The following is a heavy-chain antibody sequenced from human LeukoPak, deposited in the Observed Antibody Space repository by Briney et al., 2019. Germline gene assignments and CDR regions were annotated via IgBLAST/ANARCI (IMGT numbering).Heavy chain of an antibody. V-gene: IGHV1-24*01. Sequence: GASVKVSCKVSGYTLTESSMHWVRQAPGKGLEWMGGFDAENGDIIYAQKLQGRVTMTEDISTDTAYMELSDLRSDDTAVYYCATEDPSGLDVLLNWGQGTMVTVSS. J-gene: IGHJ3*01. D-gene: IGHD6-19*01. CDR2: FDAENGDI. CDR3: ATEDPSGLDVLLN. CDR1: GYTLTESS.